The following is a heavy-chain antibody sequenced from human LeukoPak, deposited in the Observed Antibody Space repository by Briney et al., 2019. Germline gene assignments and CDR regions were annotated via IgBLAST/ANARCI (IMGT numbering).Heavy chain of an antibody. J-gene: IGHJ4*02. V-gene: IGHV4-39*07. CDR3: AREQWFGEFHFDY. D-gene: IGHD3-10*01. CDR2: IYYSGST. Sequence: KPSETLSLTCTVSGGSISSSSYYWGWIRQPPGKGLEWIGSIYYSGSTNYNPSLKSRVTISVDTSKNQFSLKLNSVTAADTAVYYCAREQWFGEFHFDYWGQGTLVSVSS. CDR1: GGSISSSSYY.